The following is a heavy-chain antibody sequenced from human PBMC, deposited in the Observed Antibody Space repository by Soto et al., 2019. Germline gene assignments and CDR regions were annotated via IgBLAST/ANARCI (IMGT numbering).Heavy chain of an antibody. D-gene: IGHD3-3*01. CDR2: ISYDGSNK. V-gene: IGHV3-30*18. CDR1: GFTFSSYG. CDR3: AKERGYDFWSGYWTGSDY. J-gene: IGHJ4*02. Sequence: GGSLRLSCAASGFTFSSYGMHWVRQAPGKGLEWVAVISYDGSNKYYADSVKGRFTISRDNSENTLYLQMNSLRAEDTAVYYCAKERGYDFWSGYWTGSDYWGQGTLVTVSS.